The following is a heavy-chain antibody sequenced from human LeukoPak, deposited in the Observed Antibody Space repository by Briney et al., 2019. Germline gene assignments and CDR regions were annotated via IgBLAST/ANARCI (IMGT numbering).Heavy chain of an antibody. J-gene: IGHJ3*02. D-gene: IGHD2-15*01. V-gene: IGHV1-18*01. CDR2: ISAYNGNT. CDR1: GYTFTSYG. Sequence: ASVKVSCKASGYTFTSYGISWVRQAPGQGLEWMGWISAYNGNTNYAKKLQDRVTMTTDTSTSTAYMELRSLRSDDTAVYYCARGEVSAVVVDVATEDAFDIWGQGTMVTVSS. CDR3: ARGEVSAVVVDVATEDAFDI.